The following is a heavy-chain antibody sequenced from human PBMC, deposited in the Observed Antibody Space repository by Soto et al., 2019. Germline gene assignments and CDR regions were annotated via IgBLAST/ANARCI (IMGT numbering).Heavy chain of an antibody. CDR3: AKEIGPPTYCSSTSCYAVDY. CDR1: GFTFSSYA. D-gene: IGHD2-2*01. J-gene: IGHJ4*02. CDR2: ISGSGGST. V-gene: IGHV3-23*01. Sequence: GGSLRLSCAASGFTFSSYAMSWVRQAPGKGLEWVSAISGSGGSTYYADSVKGRFTISRHNSKNTLYLQMNSLRAEDTAVYYCAKEIGPPTYCSSTSCYAVDYWGQGTLVTVSS.